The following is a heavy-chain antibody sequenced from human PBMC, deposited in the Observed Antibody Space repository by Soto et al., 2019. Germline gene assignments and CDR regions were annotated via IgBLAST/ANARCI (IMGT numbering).Heavy chain of an antibody. D-gene: IGHD3-3*01. CDR1: VFTFSSYA. Sequence: PWWSLRLSCSASVFTFSSYAMHWCRQAPGKGLEWVAVISYDGSNKYYADSVKGRFTISRDNSKNTLYLQMNSLRAEDTAVYYCAREHGYYDFWSGYYTGNIALDYWGQGTLVTVSS. CDR3: AREHGYYDFWSGYYTGNIALDY. J-gene: IGHJ4*02. CDR2: ISYDGSNK. V-gene: IGHV3-30-3*01.